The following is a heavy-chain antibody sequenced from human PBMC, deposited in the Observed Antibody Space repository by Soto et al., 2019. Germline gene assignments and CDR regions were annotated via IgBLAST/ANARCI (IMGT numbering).Heavy chain of an antibody. J-gene: IGHJ4*02. CDR3: ARDPWAGDY. CDR2: IYSGGST. Sequence: SLRRSCAAPGFTFSTKYMSWVRQAPGKGLEWVSVIYSGGSTFYADSVRGRFTISRDNSKNTVNLQMNSLRAEDTAVYYCARDPWAGDYWGQGTLVTSPQ. D-gene: IGHD3-16*01. CDR1: GFTFSTKY. V-gene: IGHV3-66*01.